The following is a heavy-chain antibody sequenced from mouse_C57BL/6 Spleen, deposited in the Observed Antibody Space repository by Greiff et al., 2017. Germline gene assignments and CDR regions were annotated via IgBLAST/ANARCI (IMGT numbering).Heavy chain of an antibody. J-gene: IGHJ2*01. CDR2: IYPGDGDT. CDR1: GYAFSSYW. Sequence: QVQLQQSGAELVKPGASVKISCKASGYAFSSYWMNWVKQRPGKGLEWIGQIYPGDGDTNYNGKFKGKATLTADKSSSTAYMQLSNLTSEDSAVYFCARSGTGPYYFDYWGQGTTLTVSS. V-gene: IGHV1-80*01. CDR3: ARSGTGPYYFDY. D-gene: IGHD4-1*01.